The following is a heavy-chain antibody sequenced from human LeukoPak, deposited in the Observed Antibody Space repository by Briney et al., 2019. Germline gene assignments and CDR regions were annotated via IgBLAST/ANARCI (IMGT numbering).Heavy chain of an antibody. CDR1: GGTFSSYA. CDR2: IIPIFGTA. CDR3: ARAQAAAYPFDY. Sequence: SVKVSCKASGGTFSSYAISWVRQAPGQGLEWMGGIIPIFGTANYAQKFQGRVTITADKSTSTAYMELSSLGSEDTAVYYCARAQAAAYPFDYWGQGTLVTVSS. J-gene: IGHJ4*02. D-gene: IGHD6-13*01. V-gene: IGHV1-69*06.